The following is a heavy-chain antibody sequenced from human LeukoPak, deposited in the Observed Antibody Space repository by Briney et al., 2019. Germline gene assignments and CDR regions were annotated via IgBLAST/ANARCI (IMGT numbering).Heavy chain of an antibody. Sequence: PSETLSLTCAVYGGSFSGYYWSWIRQPPGKGLEWIGEINHSGSTNYNPSLKSRVTISVDTSKNQFSLKLSSVTAADTAVYYCARPRRNYYGSGSYLFWGQGTLVTVSS. V-gene: IGHV4-34*01. CDR3: ARPRRNYYGSGSYLF. D-gene: IGHD3-10*01. CDR1: GGSFSGYY. CDR2: INHSGST. J-gene: IGHJ4*02.